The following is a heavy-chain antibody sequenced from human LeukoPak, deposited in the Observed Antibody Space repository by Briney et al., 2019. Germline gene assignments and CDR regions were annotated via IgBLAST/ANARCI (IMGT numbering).Heavy chain of an antibody. CDR3: AREGPYSSSWFDY. J-gene: IGHJ4*02. CDR2: IYYSGST. D-gene: IGHD6-13*01. Sequence: SETLSLTCTVSGDSISSYYWSWIRQPPGKGLEWIGYIYYSGSTNYNPSLKSRVTISVDTSKNQFSLKLSSVTAADTAVYYCAREGPYSSSWFDYWGQGTLVTVSS. CDR1: GDSISSYY. V-gene: IGHV4-59*01.